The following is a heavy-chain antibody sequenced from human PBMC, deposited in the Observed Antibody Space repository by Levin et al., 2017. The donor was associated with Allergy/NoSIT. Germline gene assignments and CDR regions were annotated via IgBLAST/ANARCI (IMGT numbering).Heavy chain of an antibody. Sequence: SETLSLTCTVSGGSISSYYWSWIRQPPGKGLEWIGYIYYSGSTNYNPSLKSRVTISVDTSKNQFSLKLSSVTAADTAVYYCARARGPRHCSGGSCYLFDYWGQGTLVTVSS. CDR3: ARARGPRHCSGGSCYLFDY. CDR2: IYYSGST. V-gene: IGHV4-59*01. CDR1: GGSISSYY. D-gene: IGHD2-15*01. J-gene: IGHJ4*02.